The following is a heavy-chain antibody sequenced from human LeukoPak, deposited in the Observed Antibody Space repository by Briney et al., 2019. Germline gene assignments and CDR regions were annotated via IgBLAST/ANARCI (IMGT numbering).Heavy chain of an antibody. V-gene: IGHV3-74*01. J-gene: IGHJ4*02. CDR2: INRDGSST. Sequence: GGSLRLSCAASGIIFSNYWMHWVRQAPGKGLVWVSRINRDGSSTSYADSVKGRFTISRDNSRNTLYLQMNTLRAEDTAVYFCAKSPVSSCRGSFCYPFDYWGQGNLVTVSS. D-gene: IGHD2-15*01. CDR3: AKSPVSSCRGSFCYPFDY. CDR1: GIIFSNYW.